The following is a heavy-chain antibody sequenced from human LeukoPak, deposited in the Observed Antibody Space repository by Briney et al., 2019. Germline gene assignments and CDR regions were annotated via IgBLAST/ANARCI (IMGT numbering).Heavy chain of an antibody. CDR2: INHAGST. V-gene: IGHV4-34*01. CDR3: ARGRYLTTRGGAAAGFLDY. D-gene: IGHD6-13*01. Sequence: SETLSLTCAASGGSLSGYYWNWIRQTPAKGLEWIGEINHAGSTNYNPSLKSRVTISVDTSQNQFSLSLRSVTAADTAVYYCARGRYLTTRGGAAAGFLDYWGQGSLVTVSA. J-gene: IGHJ4*02. CDR1: GGSLSGYY.